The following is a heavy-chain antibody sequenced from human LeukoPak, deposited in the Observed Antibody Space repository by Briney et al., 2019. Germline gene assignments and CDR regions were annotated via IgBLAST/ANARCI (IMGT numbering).Heavy chain of an antibody. CDR3: GRADGANSVGDV. CDR2: IYYSGST. D-gene: IGHD4-23*01. V-gene: IGHV4-38-2*02. Sequence: SETLSLTCTVSDYSISSGYYWGWIRQPPGKGLEWIGSIYYSGSTYYNPSLKTRVTISKDTSKNQFSLKVSSVTAADTAVYYCGRADGANSVGDVWGKGTTVTISS. CDR1: DYSISSGYY. J-gene: IGHJ6*04.